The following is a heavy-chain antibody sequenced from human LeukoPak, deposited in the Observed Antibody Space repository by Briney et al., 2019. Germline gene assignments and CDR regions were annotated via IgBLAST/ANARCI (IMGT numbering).Heavy chain of an antibody. Sequence: GGSLRLSCAPSGFTVSSYGMHWVRQAPGKGLEWVAVISYGGSNKYYADSVKGRFTISRDNSKNTLYLQMNSLRAEDTAVYYCAISRGCSSTSCLVDYWGQGTLVTVSS. V-gene: IGHV3-30*03. CDR3: AISRGCSSTSCLVDY. J-gene: IGHJ4*02. CDR2: ISYGGSNK. D-gene: IGHD2-2*01. CDR1: GFTVSSYG.